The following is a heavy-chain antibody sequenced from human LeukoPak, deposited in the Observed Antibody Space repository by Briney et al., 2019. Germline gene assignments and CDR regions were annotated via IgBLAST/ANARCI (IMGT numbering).Heavy chain of an antibody. CDR1: GGSFSGYY. D-gene: IGHD6-19*01. J-gene: IGHJ5*02. CDR2: INHSGST. Sequence: SETLSLTCAVYGGSFSGYYWSWIRQPPGKGLEWIGEINHSGSTNYNPSLKSRVTISVDTSKNQFSLKLSSVTAADTAVYYCARQSEDSSGWYLGWFDPWGQGTLVTVSS. CDR3: ARQSEDSSGWYLGWFDP. V-gene: IGHV4-34*01.